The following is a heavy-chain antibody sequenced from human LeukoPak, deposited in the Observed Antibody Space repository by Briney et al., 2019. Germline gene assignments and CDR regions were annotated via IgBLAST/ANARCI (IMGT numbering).Heavy chain of an antibody. J-gene: IGHJ4*02. V-gene: IGHV4-34*01. D-gene: IGHD3-10*01. Sequence: SETLSLTCAVYDGSFSGYYWSWIRQPPGKGLEWIGEINHSGSTNYNPSLKSRVTISVDTSKNQFSLKLSSVTAADTAVYYCARNVGYYYGSGSYRDYWGQGTLVTVSS. CDR2: INHSGST. CDR1: DGSFSGYY. CDR3: ARNVGYYYGSGSYRDY.